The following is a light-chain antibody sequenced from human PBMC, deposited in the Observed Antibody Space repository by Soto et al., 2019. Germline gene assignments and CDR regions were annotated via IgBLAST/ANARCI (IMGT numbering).Light chain of an antibody. CDR1: QSVSSS. V-gene: IGKV3-15*01. CDR3: HQYNNWPPF. J-gene: IGKJ4*01. Sequence: ETVMTQSPDTLSVSPGERVTLSCRASQSVSSSLAWYQQKPGQAPRLLIYGASTRATGIPDRFSGSGSGTDLTLTISSLQSEDFAGYYCHQYNNWPPFFGGGTKVDIK. CDR2: GAS.